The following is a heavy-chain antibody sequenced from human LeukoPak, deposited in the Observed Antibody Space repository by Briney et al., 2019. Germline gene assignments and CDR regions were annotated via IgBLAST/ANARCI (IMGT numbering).Heavy chain of an antibody. V-gene: IGHV1-69*04. CDR3: ARAGSAFGGVIVDDY. D-gene: IGHD3-16*02. Sequence: SVKVSCKASGYTFTSYGISWVRQAPGQGLEWMGRIIPILGIANYAQKFQGRVTITADKSTSTAYMELSSLRSEDTAVYYCARAGSAFGGVIVDDYWGQGTLVTVSS. J-gene: IGHJ4*02. CDR2: IIPILGIA. CDR1: GYTFTSYG.